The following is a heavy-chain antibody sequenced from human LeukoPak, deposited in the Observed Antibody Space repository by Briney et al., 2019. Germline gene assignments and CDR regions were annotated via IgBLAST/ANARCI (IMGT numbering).Heavy chain of an antibody. V-gene: IGHV6-1*01. CDR3: ARGEAIAVAGTGAFDI. CDR2: TYYRSKWYN. Sequence: SQTLSLTCAISGDSVSSNSAAWNWIRQSPSRGLEWLGRTYYRSKWYNDYVVSVKSRITINPDTSKNQFSLQLNSVTPEDTAVYYCARGEAIAVAGTGAFDIWGQGTMVTVSS. CDR1: GDSVSSNSAA. J-gene: IGHJ3*02. D-gene: IGHD6-19*01.